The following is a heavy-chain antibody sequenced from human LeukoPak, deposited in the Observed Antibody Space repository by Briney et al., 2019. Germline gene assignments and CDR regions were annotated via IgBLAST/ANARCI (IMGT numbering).Heavy chain of an antibody. CDR2: ISSSSSHI. V-gene: IGHV3-21*01. J-gene: IGHJ4*02. CDR3: ASHRIGYYFDY. CDR1: GFTFSSYS. D-gene: IGHD2-15*01. Sequence: PGGSLRLSCAASGFTFSSYSMNWVRQAPGKGLEWVSSISSSSSHIYYADSVKGRFTISRDNAKNSLYLQMNSLRAEDTAVYYCASHRIGYYFDYWGQGTLVTVSS.